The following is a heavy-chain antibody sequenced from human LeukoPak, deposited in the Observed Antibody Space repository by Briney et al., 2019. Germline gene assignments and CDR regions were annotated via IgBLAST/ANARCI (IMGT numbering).Heavy chain of an antibody. CDR2: INHSGST. CDR3: ARGRYSNYANDY. D-gene: IGHD4-11*01. Sequence: SETLSLTCAVYGGSFGGYYWSWIRQPPGKGLEWIGEINHSGSTNYNPSLKSRVTISVDTSKNQFSLKLSSVTAADTAVYYCARGRYSNYANDYWGQGTLVTVSS. CDR1: GGSFGGYY. V-gene: IGHV4-34*01. J-gene: IGHJ4*02.